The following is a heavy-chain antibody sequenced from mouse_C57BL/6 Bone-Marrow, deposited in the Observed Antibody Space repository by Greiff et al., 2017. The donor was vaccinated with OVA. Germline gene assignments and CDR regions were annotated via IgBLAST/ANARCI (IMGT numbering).Heavy chain of an antibody. CDR3: ARPYDGSSYGAMDD. CDR2: ISSGSSTI. Sequence: EVKLVESGGGLVKPGGSLKLSCAASGFTFSDYGMHWVRQAPEKGLEWVAYISSGSSTIYYADTVKGRFTISSDNAKNTLFLQMTSLRSEDTAMYYCARPYDGSSYGAMDDWGQGTSVTVSS. V-gene: IGHV5-17*01. D-gene: IGHD1-1*01. CDR1: GFTFSDYG. J-gene: IGHJ4*01.